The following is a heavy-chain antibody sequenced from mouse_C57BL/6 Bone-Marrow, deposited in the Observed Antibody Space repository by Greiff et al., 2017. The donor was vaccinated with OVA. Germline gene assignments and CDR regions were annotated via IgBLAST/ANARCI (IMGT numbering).Heavy chain of an antibody. CDR1: GFNIKDYY. CDR3: TKGYYGSSSYWYFDV. CDR2: IDPEDGDT. Sequence: EVKLMESGAELVRPGASVKLSCTASGFNIKDYYMHWVKQRPEQGLEWIGRIDPEDGDTEYAPKFQGKATMTADTSSNTAYLQLSSLTSEDTAVYYCTKGYYGSSSYWYFDVWRTGTTVTVSS. J-gene: IGHJ1*03. V-gene: IGHV14-1*01. D-gene: IGHD1-1*01.